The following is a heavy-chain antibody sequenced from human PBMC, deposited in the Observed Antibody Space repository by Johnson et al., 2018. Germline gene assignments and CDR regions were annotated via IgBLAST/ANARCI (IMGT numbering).Heavy chain of an antibody. V-gene: IGHV3-30*18. D-gene: IGHD6-6*01. CDR2: ISYDGSNK. CDR1: AFSFNNYG. CDR3: AKDMSSSSSIYYYGMDV. J-gene: IGHJ6*02. Sequence: VQLVETGGGVVQPGRSLRLSCAASAFSFNNYGMHWVRQAPGKGLEWVASISYDGSNKYYADSVKGRFTISRDNSKNTLYMQMNSLRAEDTAVYYCAKDMSSSSSIYYYGMDVGGQGTTVTVSS.